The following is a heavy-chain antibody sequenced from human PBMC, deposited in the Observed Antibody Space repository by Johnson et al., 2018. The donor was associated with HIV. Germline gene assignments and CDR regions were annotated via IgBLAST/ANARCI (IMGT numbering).Heavy chain of an antibody. CDR2: SSWNSGNI. CDR3: AKDPGITMIAHAFDI. Sequence: VQLVESGGGLVQPGRSLRLSCAASGFTFDDYAMHWVRQAPGKGLEWVSGSSWNSGNIGYADSVKGRFTISRDNSKNTLYLQMNSRRAEDTDVYYCAKDPGITMIAHAFDIWGQGTMVTVSS. V-gene: IGHV3-9*01. CDR1: GFTFDDYA. J-gene: IGHJ3*02. D-gene: IGHD3-22*01.